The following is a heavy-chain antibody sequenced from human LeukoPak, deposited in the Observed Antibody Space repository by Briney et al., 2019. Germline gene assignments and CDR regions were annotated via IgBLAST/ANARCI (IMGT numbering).Heavy chain of an antibody. J-gene: IGHJ4*02. Sequence: GASVKVSCKASGYTLTDYYMHWVRQAPGQGLEWMGRINPNSGSTNYAQKFQGRVTMTRDTSISTVYMELSRLRSDDTAVYYCARVGYYESSGYYEYWGQGTLVTVSS. CDR3: ARVGYYESSGYYEY. CDR2: INPNSGST. CDR1: GYTLTDYY. V-gene: IGHV1-2*06. D-gene: IGHD3-22*01.